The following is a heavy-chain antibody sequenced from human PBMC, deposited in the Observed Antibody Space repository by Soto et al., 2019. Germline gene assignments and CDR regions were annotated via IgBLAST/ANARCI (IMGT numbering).Heavy chain of an antibody. V-gene: IGHV3-30*03. Sequence: GGSLRLSCAVSGFTVSSYGMHWVRQAPGKGLEWVAVISRDGRTQYYADSVKGRFTISKDTSRNTLFLEMNSLRGDDMAVYYCTGEVASGYWGQGTLVTVSS. CDR2: ISRDGRTQ. J-gene: IGHJ4*02. CDR1: GFTVSSYG. CDR3: TGEVASGY. D-gene: IGHD2-8*02.